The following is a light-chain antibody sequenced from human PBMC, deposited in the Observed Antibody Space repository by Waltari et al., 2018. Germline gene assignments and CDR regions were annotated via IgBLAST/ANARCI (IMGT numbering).Light chain of an antibody. CDR3: CSFAGTYTWV. V-gene: IGLV2-11*01. J-gene: IGLJ3*02. Sequence: SALTQPRSVSGSPGPSVTIPCTGTTSDVGGYNYVSWYQHHPGKAPKLMIFDVTQRPSGVPDRFSGSKSANTASLTISGLPAEDEADYYCCSFAGTYTWVFGGGTKVTVL. CDR1: TSDVGGYNY. CDR2: DVT.